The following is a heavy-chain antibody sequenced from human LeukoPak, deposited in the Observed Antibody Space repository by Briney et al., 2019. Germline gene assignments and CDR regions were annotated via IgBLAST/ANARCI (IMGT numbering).Heavy chain of an antibody. CDR1: GYTFTGYY. CDR2: IYPNSGAT. J-gene: IGHJ4*02. Sequence: ASVKVSCKASGYTFTGYYMHWVRQAPGQGLEWMGWIYPNSGATKYAQKFQGRVTMTRDTSISTAYMELRSLRSDDTAVCYCARPPWPYSKVFGYWGQGTLVTVSS. D-gene: IGHD6-13*01. CDR3: ARPPWPYSKVFGY. V-gene: IGHV1-2*02.